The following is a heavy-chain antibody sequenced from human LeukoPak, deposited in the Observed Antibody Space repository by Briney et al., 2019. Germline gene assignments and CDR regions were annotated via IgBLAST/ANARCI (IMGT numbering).Heavy chain of an antibody. J-gene: IGHJ4*02. Sequence: PGGSLRLSCAASGCTFSSYGMHWVRQAPGKGLEWVAIIWYDGSNKYYADSVKGRFTTSRDNSKNTLYLQVNSLRAEDTAVYYCARDGSFWRGYPYYFDYWGQGTLVTASS. CDR3: ARDGSFWRGYPYYFDY. CDR2: IWYDGSNK. CDR1: GCTFSSYG. V-gene: IGHV3-33*01. D-gene: IGHD3-3*01.